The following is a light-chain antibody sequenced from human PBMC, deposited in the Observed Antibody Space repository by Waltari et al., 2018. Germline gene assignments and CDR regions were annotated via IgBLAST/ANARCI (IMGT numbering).Light chain of an antibody. V-gene: IGKV4-1*01. CDR1: QSLSDRSNNKNY. Sequence: DILLTQSPDSLAVSLGERATSNCKSSQSLSDRSNNKNYLAWYQQKEGQPPHLLFYWASTRESGVPDRFIGSGSGTDFILTITSLQAEDVAVYYCQQYHHTPQTFGQGTKVEI. J-gene: IGKJ1*01. CDR2: WAS. CDR3: QQYHHTPQT.